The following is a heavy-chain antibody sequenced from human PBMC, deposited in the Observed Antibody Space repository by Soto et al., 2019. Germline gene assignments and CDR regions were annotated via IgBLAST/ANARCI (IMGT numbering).Heavy chain of an antibody. CDR1: GFTFSSYE. CDR2: ISSSGSNI. Sequence: GGSLRLSCAASGFTFSSYEMNWVRQAPGKGLEWVSYISSSGSNIYYADSVKGRFTISRDNAKNSLYLQMNSLRAEDTAVYYCAREWGHTLVRDYYYGMDVWGQGTTVTVSS. D-gene: IGHD3-16*01. V-gene: IGHV3-48*03. CDR3: AREWGHTLVRDYYYGMDV. J-gene: IGHJ6*02.